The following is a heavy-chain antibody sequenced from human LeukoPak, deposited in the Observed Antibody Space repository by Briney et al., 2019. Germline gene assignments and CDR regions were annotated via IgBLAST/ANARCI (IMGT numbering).Heavy chain of an antibody. Sequence: SQTLSLTCTVSGGSISSGGYYWSWIRQHPGKGLEWIGYIYYSGSTYYNPSLKSRVTISVDTSKNQFSLKLSSVTAADTAVYYCARFKGIAAAGPQFDYWGQGTLVTVSS. D-gene: IGHD6-13*01. J-gene: IGHJ4*02. CDR3: ARFKGIAAAGPQFDY. V-gene: IGHV4-31*03. CDR2: IYYSGST. CDR1: GGSISSGGYY.